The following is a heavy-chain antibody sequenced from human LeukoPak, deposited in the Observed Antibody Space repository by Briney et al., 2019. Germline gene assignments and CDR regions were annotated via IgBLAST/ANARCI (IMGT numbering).Heavy chain of an antibody. CDR1: GFTFTCYS. V-gene: IGHV3-21*01. D-gene: IGHD3-10*01. CDR3: AREDGSQYYYYGMDV. Sequence: GGSLRLSCAASGFTFTCYSMNWVRQAPGKGLEWVSFISSRSSYIYYADSVKGRFTISRDNAKNSLYLQMNSLRAEDTAVYYCAREDGSQYYYYGMDVWGQGTTVTVSS. CDR2: ISSRSSYI. J-gene: IGHJ6*01.